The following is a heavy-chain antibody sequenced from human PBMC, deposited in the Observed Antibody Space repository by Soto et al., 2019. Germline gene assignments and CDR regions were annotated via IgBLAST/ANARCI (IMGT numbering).Heavy chain of an antibody. V-gene: IGHV1-3*01. J-gene: IGHJ4*02. CDR1: GYTFTGYA. CDR3: AKVSRPSRISTPDFDY. Sequence: GASVKVSCKASGYTFTGYAMHWVRQAPGQRLEWMGWINAGNGNTKYSQKFQGRVTITRDTSASTAYMELNNLQAEDTAVYYCAKVSRPSRISTPDFDYWGQGTLVTVSS. CDR2: INAGNGNT.